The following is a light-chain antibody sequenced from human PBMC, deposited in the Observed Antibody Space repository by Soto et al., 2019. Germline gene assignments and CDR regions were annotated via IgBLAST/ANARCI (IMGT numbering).Light chain of an antibody. V-gene: IGLV2-14*03. CDR3: SSYTTSSTVV. J-gene: IGLJ2*01. Sequence: QSALTQPASVSGSPGQSITISCTGTSSDVGGYNYVSWYQQHPGKAPKLIIHDVSNRPSGVSHRFSGSKSGNTASLSISGLQAEDEADYYCSSYTTSSTVVFGGGTKLTVL. CDR2: DVS. CDR1: SSDVGGYNY.